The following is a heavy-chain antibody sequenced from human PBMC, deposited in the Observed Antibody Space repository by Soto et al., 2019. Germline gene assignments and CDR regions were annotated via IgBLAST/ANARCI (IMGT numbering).Heavy chain of an antibody. CDR1: GGSIRRSDYY. V-gene: IGHV4-31*03. J-gene: IGHJ4*02. CDR2: ISHSGST. CDR3: ARVEALIRSLGDFGS. Sequence: QVQLQESGPGLVKPSQTLSLTCTVSGGSIRRSDYYWSWVRQFPGRGLEWIGYISHSGSTFYNPSLMRRGVISVDTSRNQFSLSLTSVTAADTAVYDCARVEALIRSLGDFGSWGQGIRVSVTS. D-gene: IGHD3-16*01.